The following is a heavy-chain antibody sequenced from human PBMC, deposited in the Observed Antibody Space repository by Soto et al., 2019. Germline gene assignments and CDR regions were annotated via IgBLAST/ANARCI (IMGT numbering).Heavy chain of an antibody. J-gene: IGHJ4*02. CDR2: IYHSGST. CDR1: GYSISSGYY. D-gene: IGHD6-6*01. Sequence: SETLSLTCAVSGYSISSGYYWGWIRQPPGKGLEWIGSIYHSGSTYYNPSLKSRVTISVDTSKNQFSLKLSSVTAADTAVYYCASGLARRGYYFGYWGQGTLVTVSS. V-gene: IGHV4-38-2*01. CDR3: ASGLARRGYYFGY.